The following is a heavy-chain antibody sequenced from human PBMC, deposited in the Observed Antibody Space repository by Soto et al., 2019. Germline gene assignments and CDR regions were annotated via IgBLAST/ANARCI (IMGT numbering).Heavy chain of an antibody. CDR3: TTDSYMTNIIVRFDY. V-gene: IGHV3-15*07. D-gene: IGHD4-17*01. CDR2: IKSKTDGGTT. Sequence: GGSLRLSCAASGFTFSNAWMNWVRQAPGKGLEWVGRIKSKTDGGTTDYAAPVKGRFTISRDDSKNTLYLQMNSLKTEDTAIYYCTTDSYMTNIIVRFDYWGHGTLVTVSS. J-gene: IGHJ4*01. CDR1: GFTFSNAW.